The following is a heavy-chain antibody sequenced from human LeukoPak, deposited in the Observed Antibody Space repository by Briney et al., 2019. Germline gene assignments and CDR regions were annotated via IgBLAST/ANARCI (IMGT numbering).Heavy chain of an antibody. CDR2: ISGSGGST. J-gene: IGHJ4*02. Sequence: PGGSLRLSCAASGFTFSSYAMSWVRQAPGKGLEWVSAISGSGGSTYYADSVKGRFTISRDNSKSTLYLQMNSLRAEDTAVYYCAKGIGRHYYDGSGYYFDYWGQGTLVTVSS. V-gene: IGHV3-23*01. D-gene: IGHD3-22*01. CDR1: GFTFSSYA. CDR3: AKGIGRHYYDGSGYYFDY.